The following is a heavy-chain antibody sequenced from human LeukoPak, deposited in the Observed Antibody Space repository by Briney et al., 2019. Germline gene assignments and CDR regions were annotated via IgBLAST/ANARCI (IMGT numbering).Heavy chain of an antibody. CDR2: INSDGSST. CDR1: GFTFSSYW. J-gene: IGHJ3*02. D-gene: IGHD5-18*01. CDR3: ASTLGGVDTAMVDAFDI. Sequence: GGSLRLSCAASGFTFSSYWMHWVRQAPGKGLVWVSRINSDGSSTSYADSVKGQFTISRDNAKNTLYLQMNSLRAEDTAVYYCASTLGGVDTAMVDAFDIWGQGTMVTVSS. V-gene: IGHV3-74*01.